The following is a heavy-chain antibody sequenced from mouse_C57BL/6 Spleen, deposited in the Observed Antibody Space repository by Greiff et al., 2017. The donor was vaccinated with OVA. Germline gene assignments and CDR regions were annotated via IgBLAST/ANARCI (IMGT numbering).Heavy chain of an antibody. V-gene: IGHV1-82*01. CDR1: GYAFSSSW. CDR2: IYPGDGDT. Sequence: QVQLQQSGPELVKPGASVKISCKASGYAFSSSWMNWVKQRPGKGLEWIGRIYPGDGDTNYNGKFKGKATLTADKSSSTAYMQLSSLTSEDSAVYVCARERYDDGGFDYWGQGTTLTVSS. J-gene: IGHJ2*01. D-gene: IGHD2-12*01. CDR3: ARERYDDGGFDY.